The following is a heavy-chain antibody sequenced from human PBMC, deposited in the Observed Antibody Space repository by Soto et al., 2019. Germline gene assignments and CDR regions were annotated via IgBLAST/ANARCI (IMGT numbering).Heavy chain of an antibody. Sequence: QVQLQESGPGLVKPSQTLSLTCTVSGGSISSGGYYWSWIRQHPGKGLEWLGDILYSGSTYYNPSLKSRVTISVDTSKSQFSLKLSSVTAADTAVYYCASGSLNSSSWYFDYWGQGTLVTVSS. CDR2: ILYSGST. CDR3: ASGSLNSSSWYFDY. CDR1: GGSISSGGYY. J-gene: IGHJ4*02. V-gene: IGHV4-31*03. D-gene: IGHD6-13*01.